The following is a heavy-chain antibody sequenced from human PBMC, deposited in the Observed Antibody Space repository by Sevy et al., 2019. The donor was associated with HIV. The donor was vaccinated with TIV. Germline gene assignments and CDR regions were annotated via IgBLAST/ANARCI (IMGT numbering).Heavy chain of an antibody. Sequence: GESLKISCAASGFTFSSYAMSWVRQAPGKGLEWVSAISGSGGSTYYADSVKGRFTISRDNSKNTLYLQMNSLRAEDTAVYYCLQFDAFDIWGQGTMVTVSS. CDR3: LQFDAFDI. V-gene: IGHV3-23*01. CDR1: GFTFSSYA. CDR2: ISGSGGST. J-gene: IGHJ3*02.